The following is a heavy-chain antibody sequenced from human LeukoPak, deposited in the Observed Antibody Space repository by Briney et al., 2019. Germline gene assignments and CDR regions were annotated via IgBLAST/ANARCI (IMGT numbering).Heavy chain of an antibody. J-gene: IGHJ6*02. D-gene: IGHD3-10*01. CDR3: ARDTSVYYYGSGNRDHGMDV. V-gene: IGHV3-33*01. Sequence: PGRSLRLSCAASGFTFSSYGMHWVRQAPGKGLEWVAVIWYDGSNKYYADSVKGRFTISRDNSKNTLYLQMNSLRAEDTAVYYCARDTSVYYYGSGNRDHGMDVWGQGTTVTVSS. CDR1: GFTFSSYG. CDR2: IWYDGSNK.